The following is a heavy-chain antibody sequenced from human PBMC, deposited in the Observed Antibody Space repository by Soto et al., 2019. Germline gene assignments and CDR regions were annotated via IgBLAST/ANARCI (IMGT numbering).Heavy chain of an antibody. D-gene: IGHD2-2*01. J-gene: IGHJ4*02. V-gene: IGHV4-59*08. Sequence: SETLSLTCTVSGGSISGYYWSWIRQPPGKGLEWIGYIYYSGSTNYNPSLKSRVTISVDTSKNQFSLKLSFVTAADTAVYFCARIYCSSIRCSSHFDYWGQGTLVTVSS. CDR1: GGSISGYY. CDR3: ARIYCSSIRCSSHFDY. CDR2: IYYSGST.